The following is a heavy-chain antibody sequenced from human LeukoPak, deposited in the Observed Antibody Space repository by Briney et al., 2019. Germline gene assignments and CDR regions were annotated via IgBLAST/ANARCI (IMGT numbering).Heavy chain of an antibody. D-gene: IGHD4-17*01. V-gene: IGHV4-59*01. CDR1: GGSISSYY. Sequence: SETLSLTCTVSGGSISSYYWSWIRQPPGKGLEWIGYIYYSGSTNYNPSLKSRVTISVDTSKNQFSLKLSSVTAADTAVYYCARETTVTTSWFDPRGQGALVTVSS. CDR2: IYYSGST. CDR3: ARETTVTTSWFDP. J-gene: IGHJ5*02.